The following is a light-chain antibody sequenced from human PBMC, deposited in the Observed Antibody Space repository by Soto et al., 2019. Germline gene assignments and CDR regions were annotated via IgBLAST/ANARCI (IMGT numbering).Light chain of an antibody. V-gene: IGLV1-40*01. Sequence: QSVLTQPPSVSGAPGQTITISCTGSSSNIGADFGVHWYQQLPGAAPKLLIYRNTYRPSGVPDRFSGSRSATSASLTITGLQAEDEADYYCQSYDRSLSGSFFGTGTKLTVL. CDR1: SSNIGADFG. CDR3: QSYDRSLSGSF. J-gene: IGLJ1*01. CDR2: RNT.